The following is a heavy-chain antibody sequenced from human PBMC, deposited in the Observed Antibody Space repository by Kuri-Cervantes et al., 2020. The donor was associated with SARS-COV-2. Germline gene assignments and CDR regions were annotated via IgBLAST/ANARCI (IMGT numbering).Heavy chain of an antibody. D-gene: IGHD5-24*01. J-gene: IGHJ4*02. V-gene: IGHV4-4*02. CDR1: GDSINNGNW. CDR2: IYHNGNT. CDR3: ASLLLWQQFAH. Sequence: SETLSLTFDVSGDSINNGNWWTWVRQTPGKGLEWIGEIYHNGNTNYNPSLKSRVTISVDESKNQFSLKLNSVTAADTAVYYCASLLLWQQFAHWGQGILVTVSS.